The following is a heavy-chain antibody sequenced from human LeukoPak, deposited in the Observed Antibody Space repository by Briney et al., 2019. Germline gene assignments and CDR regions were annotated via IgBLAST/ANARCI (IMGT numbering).Heavy chain of an antibody. Sequence: GRSLRLSCAASGFIFSSYAMHWVRQAPGKGLEWVAFISYDGSNKHYAEPVQGRFTISRDNSKNTLYLQMNSLRPEDTAVYYCARARFGYNQGPFDYWGQGILVTVSS. CDR3: ARARFGYNQGPFDY. J-gene: IGHJ4*02. D-gene: IGHD5-24*01. CDR1: GFIFSSYA. CDR2: ISYDGSNK. V-gene: IGHV3-30-3*01.